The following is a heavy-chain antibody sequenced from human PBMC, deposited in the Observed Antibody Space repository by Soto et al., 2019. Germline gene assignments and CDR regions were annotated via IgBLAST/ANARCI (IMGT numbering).Heavy chain of an antibody. CDR3: ARGRTYYDILTGLRDYYYYMDV. V-gene: IGHV3-7*01. D-gene: IGHD3-9*01. CDR2: IKQDGSEK. J-gene: IGHJ6*03. Sequence: EVQLVESGGGLVQPGGSLRLSRAASGFTFSSYWMSWVRQAPGKGLEWVANIKQDGSEKYYVDSVKGRFTISRDNAKNSLYLQMNSLRAEDTAVYYCARGRTYYDILTGLRDYYYYMDVWGKGTTVTVSS. CDR1: GFTFSSYW.